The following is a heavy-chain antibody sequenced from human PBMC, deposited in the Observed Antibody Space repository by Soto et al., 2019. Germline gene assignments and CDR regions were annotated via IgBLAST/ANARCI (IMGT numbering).Heavy chain of an antibody. CDR1: GFSLNTTGGG. CDR2: IYWDDDK. D-gene: IGHD3-3*01. CDR3: AHLVSADASDYFDL. V-gene: IGHV2-5*02. J-gene: IGHJ4*02. Sequence: QITLRESGPPVIKPTQTLTLSCTFSGFSLNTTGGGVGWIRQPPGKALEWVALIYWDDDKRYNPSLKSRLVITKDSSKDQVVLTMTNVDPVDTATYYCAHLVSADASDYFDLWGQGTLVPVSP.